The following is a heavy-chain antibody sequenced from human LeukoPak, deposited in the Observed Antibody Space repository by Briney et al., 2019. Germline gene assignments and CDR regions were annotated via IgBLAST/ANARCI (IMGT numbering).Heavy chain of an antibody. D-gene: IGHD6-19*01. J-gene: IGHJ4*02. CDR3: ARDLGLASSGLFDY. CDR2: INPNSGGT. V-gene: IGHV1-2*02. CDR1: GYTFTGYY. Sequence: ASVTVSCKASGYTFTGYYMHWVRQAPGQGLEWMGWINPNSGGTNYAQKFQGRVTMTRDTSISTAYMELSRLRSGDTAVYYCARDLGLASSGLFDYWGQGTLVTVSS.